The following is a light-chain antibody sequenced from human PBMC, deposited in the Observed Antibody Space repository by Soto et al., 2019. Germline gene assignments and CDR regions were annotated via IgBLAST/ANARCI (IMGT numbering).Light chain of an antibody. Sequence: DIQMTESSSSMSASVGDRITIACRASQGISNYLVWFQQKPGKVPKRLISAASTLQSGVPSRFSGSGYGTDFTLTISSLQPEDFATYYCQQYNSYPLTFGQGTRLEIK. CDR2: AAS. J-gene: IGKJ5*01. CDR3: QQYNSYPLT. V-gene: IGKV1-17*03. CDR1: QGISNY.